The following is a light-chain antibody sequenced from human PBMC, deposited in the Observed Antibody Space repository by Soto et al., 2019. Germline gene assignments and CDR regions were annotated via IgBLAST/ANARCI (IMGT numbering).Light chain of an antibody. V-gene: IGLV4-69*01. J-gene: IGLJ2*01. CDR3: QTWGSGSVV. CDR2: VNSDDSH. CDR1: SGHSSYA. Sequence: QAVVTQSPSASASLGASVKLTCTLSSGHSSYAIAWHQQQPEKGPRYLMKVNSDDSHSKGDGIPDRFSGSSSGAERYLTISGLQSEDEADYYCQTWGSGSVVFGGGTKLTVL.